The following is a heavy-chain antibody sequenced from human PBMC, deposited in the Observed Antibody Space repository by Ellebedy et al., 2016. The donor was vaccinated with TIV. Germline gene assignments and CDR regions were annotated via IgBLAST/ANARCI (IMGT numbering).Heavy chain of an antibody. D-gene: IGHD4-23*01. Sequence: SETLSLTXTVSGGSINSDSYFWSWIRQPAGQGLEWIGRIYASGSTNYNPSLKSRVAISIDTSKTQFSLKLRSVTAADTAVYYCAGVGTRFDYWGQGTLVTVSS. CDR2: IYASGST. CDR3: AGVGTRFDY. J-gene: IGHJ4*02. V-gene: IGHV4-61*02. CDR1: GGSINSDSYF.